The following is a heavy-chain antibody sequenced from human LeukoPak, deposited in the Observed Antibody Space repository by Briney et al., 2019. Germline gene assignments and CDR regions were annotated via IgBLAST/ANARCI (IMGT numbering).Heavy chain of an antibody. V-gene: IGHV4-59*01. Sequence: SETLSLTCTVSGGSMNDYYWSRIRQPPGKGLEWIGYMYYSGSTNYNPSLKSRVSISIDTSKNQFSLRLSSVTAADTAVYYCARDRYCIGGICYSGRFNPWGRGTLVTVSS. CDR1: GGSMNDYY. J-gene: IGHJ5*02. CDR2: MYYSGST. CDR3: ARDRYCIGGICYSGRFNP. D-gene: IGHD2-15*01.